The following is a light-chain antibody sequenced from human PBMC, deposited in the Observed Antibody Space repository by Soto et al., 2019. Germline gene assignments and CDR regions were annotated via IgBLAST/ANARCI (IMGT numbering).Light chain of an antibody. Sequence: QSVLTQPPSASGTPGQRVTISCSGSSSNIGSNYVYWYQQLPGTAPKLLIYRNNQRPSGVPDRFSGSKSGNSASLAISGLRSEDEADYYCAAWDDSLGGVFGAGTQLTVL. J-gene: IGLJ3*02. CDR3: AAWDDSLGGV. CDR2: RNN. CDR1: SSNIGSNY. V-gene: IGLV1-47*01.